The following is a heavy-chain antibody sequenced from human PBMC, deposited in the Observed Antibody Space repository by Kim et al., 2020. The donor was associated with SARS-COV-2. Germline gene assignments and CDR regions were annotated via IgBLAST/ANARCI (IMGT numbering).Heavy chain of an antibody. CDR2: INHFGST. J-gene: IGHJ5*02. Sequence: SETLSLTCAVSGGSFSGYYWCWIRLPPRTGQEWNGVINHFGSTNNNPSLTRRVPISVYTSKTQYSLTLSLVSATATDAYFCDCGRDPVGGRGGCCFWPWG. CDR1: GGSFSGYY. D-gene: IGHD2-15*01. CDR3: DCGRDPVGGRGGCCFWP. V-gene: IGHV4-34*01.